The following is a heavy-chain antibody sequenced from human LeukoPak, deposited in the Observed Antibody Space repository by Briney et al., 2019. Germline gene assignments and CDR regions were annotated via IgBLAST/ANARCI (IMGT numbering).Heavy chain of an antibody. D-gene: IGHD6-13*01. Sequence: GESLKISCKGSGYSFTSYWIGWVRQMPGIGLEWMGIINPSGGSTSYAQKFQGRVTMTRDTSTSTVYMELSSLRSEDTAVYYCARIAAAPYYFDYWGQGTLVTVSS. CDR3: ARIAAAPYYFDY. J-gene: IGHJ4*02. CDR1: GYSFTSYW. CDR2: INPSGGST. V-gene: IGHV1-46*01.